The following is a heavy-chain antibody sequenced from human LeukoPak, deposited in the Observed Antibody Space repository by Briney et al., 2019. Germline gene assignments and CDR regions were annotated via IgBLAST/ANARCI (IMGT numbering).Heavy chain of an antibody. CDR2: INPNSGGT. CDR3: ARVTVKPNWFDP. CDR1: GYTFTVYY. J-gene: IGHJ5*02. V-gene: IGHV1-2*02. D-gene: IGHD4-17*01. Sequence: ASVKVSCKASGYTFTVYYIHWVRQAAGQGLEWMGWINPNSGGTNYAQKFQGTVTMTRDTSISTAYMELSRLRSDDTAVYYCARVTVKPNWFDPWGQGTLVTVSS.